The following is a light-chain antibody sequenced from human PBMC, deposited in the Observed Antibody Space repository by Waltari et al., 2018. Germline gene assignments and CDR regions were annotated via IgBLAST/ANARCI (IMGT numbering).Light chain of an antibody. V-gene: IGKV4-1*01. CDR3: QQYYSIPYT. CDR1: QNVFYSSKNKNF. Sequence: DIVMTQSPASLAVSLGERATINCKSSQNVFYSSKNKNFLAWYQQKPGQPPKLLIYWASTRESGVPDRFSGSGSGTDFILTITSLQAEDVAVYYCQQYYSIPYTFGQGTKLEIK. J-gene: IGKJ2*01. CDR2: WAS.